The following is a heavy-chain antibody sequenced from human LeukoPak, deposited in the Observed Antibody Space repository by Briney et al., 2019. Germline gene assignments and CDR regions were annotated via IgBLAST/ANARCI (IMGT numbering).Heavy chain of an antibody. J-gene: IGHJ5*02. V-gene: IGHV4-4*02. D-gene: IGHD3-9*01. Sequence: PSGTLSLTCAVSGGSISSSNWWSWVRQPPGKGLEWIGEIYHSGSTNYNPSLKSRVTISVDKSKNQFSLKLSSVTAADTAVYYCAGRYFDWSRGGNNWFDPWGQGTLVTVSS. CDR1: GGSISSSNW. CDR2: IYHSGST. CDR3: AGRYFDWSRGGNNWFDP.